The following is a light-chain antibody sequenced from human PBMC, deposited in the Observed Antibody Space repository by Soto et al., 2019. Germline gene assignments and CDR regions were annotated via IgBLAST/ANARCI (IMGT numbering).Light chain of an antibody. J-gene: IGKJ5*01. CDR1: QRVSSY. CDR3: HQRRRWPLIT. CDR2: DAS. V-gene: IGKV3-11*01. Sequence: EIVLTQSPATLSLSPGEITTLSCRASQRVSSYLAWYQQKPCQAPMLLNYDASNRATGIPDRFSGSGSGTDFSLTSSSREPEAFAVYSTHQRRRWPLITVGEGTRLEIK.